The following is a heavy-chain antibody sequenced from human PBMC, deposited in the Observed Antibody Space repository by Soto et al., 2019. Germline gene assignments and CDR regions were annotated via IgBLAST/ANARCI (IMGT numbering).Heavy chain of an antibody. V-gene: IGHV3-48*02. CDR2: ISSSSSTI. Sequence: GGSLRLSCAASGFTFSSYSMNWVRQAPGKGLEWVSYISSSSSTIYYADSVKGRFTISRDNAKNSLYLQMNSLRDEDTAVYYCARVPGTEMATIKPADYWGQGTLVTVSS. CDR3: ARVPGTEMATIKPADY. CDR1: GFTFSSYS. D-gene: IGHD5-12*01. J-gene: IGHJ4*02.